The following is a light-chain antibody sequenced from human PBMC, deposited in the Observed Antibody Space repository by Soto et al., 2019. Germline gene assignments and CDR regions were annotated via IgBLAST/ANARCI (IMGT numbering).Light chain of an antibody. J-gene: IGKJ3*01. CDR2: AAS. Sequence: IQLTQSPSSLSASVGDRVTISCRASQGIANFLAWYQQKPGPAPKLLIYAASTVQSGVPSRFSGSGSGTDFTLTISSLQPEDFATYYCQQLNSFPIPFGPGTKVDIK. CDR3: QQLNSFPIP. CDR1: QGIANF. V-gene: IGKV1-9*01.